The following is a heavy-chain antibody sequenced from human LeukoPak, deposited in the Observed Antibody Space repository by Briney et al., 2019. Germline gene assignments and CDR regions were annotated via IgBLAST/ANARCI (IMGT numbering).Heavy chain of an antibody. V-gene: IGHV1-18*01. D-gene: IGHD2-21*02. CDR1: GYTFTSYD. CDR3: ASVGAYCGGDCYLFFPLDY. Sequence: ASVKVSCKASGYTFTSYDINWVRQATGQGLEWMGWISAYNGNTNYAQKLQGRVTMTTDTSTSTAYMELRSLRSDDTAVYYCASVGAYCGGDCYLFFPLDYWGQGTLVTVSS. CDR2: ISAYNGNT. J-gene: IGHJ4*02.